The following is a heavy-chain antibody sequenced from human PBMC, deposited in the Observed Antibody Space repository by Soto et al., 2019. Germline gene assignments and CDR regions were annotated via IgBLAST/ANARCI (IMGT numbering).Heavy chain of an antibody. CDR2: INPNSCGT. D-gene: IGHD5-12*01. CDR3: ARDGYSGYRGYNYGMDV. V-gene: IGHV1-2*02. CDR1: GYTFTGYY. Sequence: ASAKVACNAPGYTFTGYYMHWVLHAPGQGLEWRGCINPNSCGTHYAQKFQGRVTMTRDTSISTAYMELSRLRSDDTAVYYCARDGYSGYRGYNYGMDVCGQGTTVTVSS. J-gene: IGHJ6*02.